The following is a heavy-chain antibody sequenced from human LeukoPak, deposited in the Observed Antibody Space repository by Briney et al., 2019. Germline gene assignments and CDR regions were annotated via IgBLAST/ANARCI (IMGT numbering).Heavy chain of an antibody. Sequence: GGSLRLSCAASGFTFSSYSMNWVRQAPGKGLEWVSSISSSSSYIYYADSVKGRFTISRDNAKNSLYLQMNSLRAEDTAVYYCARSLLYYYDSSGHPKTYYFDYWGQGTLATVSS. J-gene: IGHJ4*02. CDR1: GFTFSSYS. CDR2: ISSSSSYI. D-gene: IGHD3-22*01. V-gene: IGHV3-21*01. CDR3: ARSLLYYYDSSGHPKTYYFDY.